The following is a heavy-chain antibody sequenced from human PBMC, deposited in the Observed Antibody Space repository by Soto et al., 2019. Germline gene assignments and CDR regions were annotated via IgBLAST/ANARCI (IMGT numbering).Heavy chain of an antibody. J-gene: IGHJ4*02. CDR2: IIPIFGTA. D-gene: IGHD2-15*01. Sequence: GASGKVSWKAFWGTFSRLWICWVGQAPGQGLERMGGIIPIFGTANYAQKFQGRVTITADESTSTAYMELSSLRSEDTAVYYCARERNGGNYDYWGQGTLVTVSS. CDR3: ARERNGGNYDY. V-gene: IGHV1-69*13. CDR1: WGTFSRLW.